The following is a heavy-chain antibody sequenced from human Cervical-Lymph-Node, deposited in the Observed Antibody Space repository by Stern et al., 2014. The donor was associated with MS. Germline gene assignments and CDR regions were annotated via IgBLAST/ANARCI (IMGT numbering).Heavy chain of an antibody. J-gene: IGHJ4*02. CDR1: SGFIGNNY. CDR2: LYYSGST. Sequence: QVQLQESGPGLVKPSETLSLMCSVSSGFIGNNYWSWIRQPPGKGLEWIGHLYYSGSTYYNPSRKSRVTISLDTSKNQLSLRLSSVTAADTAVYYCARAGPHDYIWGNFRHRAFYFDSWGQGALVTVSS. CDR3: ARAGPHDYIWGNFRHRAFYFDS. V-gene: IGHV4-59*01. D-gene: IGHD3-16*02.